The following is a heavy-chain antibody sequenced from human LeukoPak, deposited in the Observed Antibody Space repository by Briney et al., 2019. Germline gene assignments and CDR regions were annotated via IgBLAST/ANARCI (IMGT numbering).Heavy chain of an antibody. D-gene: IGHD3-10*01. Sequence: PGGSLRLSCAASGFIVSSNYMNWVRQAPGKGLEWVSVIYTDGSTYYADSVKGRFTISRDNSKNTLYLQMNSLRAEDTAVYYCARSPLPQTRGYFDYWGQGTLVTVSS. CDR1: GFIVSSNY. CDR3: ARSPLPQTRGYFDY. J-gene: IGHJ4*02. CDR2: IYTDGST. V-gene: IGHV3-53*01.